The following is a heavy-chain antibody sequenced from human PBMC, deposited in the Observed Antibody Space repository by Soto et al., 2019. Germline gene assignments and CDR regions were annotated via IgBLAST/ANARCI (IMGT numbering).Heavy chain of an antibody. CDR2: ISSSSSYI. J-gene: IGHJ4*02. D-gene: IGHD6-13*01. Sequence: GGSLRLSCAASGVTFSSYSMNWVRQAPGKGLEWVSSISSSSSYIYYADSVKGRFTISRDNAKNSLYLQMNSLRAEDTAVYYCARGPGPSSSWPVDYWGQGTLVTVSS. CDR3: ARGPGPSSSWPVDY. V-gene: IGHV3-21*01. CDR1: GVTFSSYS.